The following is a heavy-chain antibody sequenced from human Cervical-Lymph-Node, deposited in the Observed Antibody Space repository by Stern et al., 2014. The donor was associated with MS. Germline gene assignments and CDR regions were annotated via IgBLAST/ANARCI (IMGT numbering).Heavy chain of an antibody. Sequence: VHLVESGAEMKKPGASLKISCKGYGYSFTTYWIGWVRQTPGKGLEWMGMIYPGNSATRYSPSFQGQVTISADKSISTAYLQWNSLKASDTAMYYCARHSVSSVGGMDVWGQGTTVTVSS. CDR2: IYPGNSAT. V-gene: IGHV5-51*01. CDR1: GYSFTTYW. CDR3: ARHSVSSVGGMDV. J-gene: IGHJ6*02. D-gene: IGHD3-16*02.